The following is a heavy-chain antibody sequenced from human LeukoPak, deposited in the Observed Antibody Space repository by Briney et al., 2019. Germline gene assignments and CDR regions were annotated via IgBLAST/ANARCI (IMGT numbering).Heavy chain of an antibody. D-gene: IGHD6-19*01. Sequence: GGSLRLSCAASRFTFDDYAMHWVRQAPGKGLEWVSGISWNSNNIDYADSVNGRFTISRDDDKNSLHLQMNSLRAEDTALYYCAKDKTSSGRGAFDIWGHGTMVTVSP. CDR2: ISWNSNNI. CDR3: AKDKTSSGRGAFDI. CDR1: RFTFDDYA. V-gene: IGHV3-9*01. J-gene: IGHJ3*02.